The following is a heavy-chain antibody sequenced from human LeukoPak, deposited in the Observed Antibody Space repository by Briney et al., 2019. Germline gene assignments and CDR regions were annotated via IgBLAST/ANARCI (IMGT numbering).Heavy chain of an antibody. CDR2: IDPSDSYT. V-gene: IGHV5-10-1*01. D-gene: IGHD3-10*01. J-gene: IGHJ4*02. Sequence: GESLKISCKGSGYXFTSYWISWVRQMPGKGLEWMGRIDPSDSYTNYSPSFQGHVTISADKSISTAYLQWSSLKASDTAMYYCARVWFGELYMDYWGQGTLVTVSS. CDR1: GYXFTSYW. CDR3: ARVWFGELYMDY.